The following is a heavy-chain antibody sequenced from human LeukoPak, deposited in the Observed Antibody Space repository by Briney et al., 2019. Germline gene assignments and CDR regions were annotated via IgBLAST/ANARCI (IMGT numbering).Heavy chain of an antibody. Sequence: GGSLRLSCAASGFTFSTYPMHWVRQAPGKGLEWVAVVLYDGGNEWYADSVKGRFTISRDNSKNTLYLQMNSLRAEDTAVYYCARDRVQITVAGTVDYWGQGTLVTVSS. CDR2: VLYDGGNE. CDR1: GFTFSTYP. CDR3: ARDRVQITVAGTVDY. V-gene: IGHV3-30-3*01. J-gene: IGHJ4*02. D-gene: IGHD6-19*01.